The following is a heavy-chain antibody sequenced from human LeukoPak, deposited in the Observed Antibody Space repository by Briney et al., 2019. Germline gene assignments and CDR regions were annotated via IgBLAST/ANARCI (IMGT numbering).Heavy chain of an antibody. CDR1: GGSISSYY. V-gene: IGHV4-59*01. CDR2: IYYSGST. J-gene: IGHJ2*01. D-gene: IGHD3-22*01. CDR3: ARAVYDSSGYYSDWYFDL. Sequence: SETLSLTCPVSGGSISSYYWSWIRQPPGKGLEWIGYIYYSGSTNYNPSLKSRVTISVDTSKNQFSLKLSSVTAADTAVYYCARAVYDSSGYYSDWYFDLWGRGTLVTVAS.